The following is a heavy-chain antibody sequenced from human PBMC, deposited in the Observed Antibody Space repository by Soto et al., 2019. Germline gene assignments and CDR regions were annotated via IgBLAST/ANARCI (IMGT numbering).Heavy chain of an antibody. D-gene: IGHD2-15*01. V-gene: IGHV3-30*18. CDR1: GFTFSSYG. Sequence: QVQLVESGGGVVQPGRSLRLSCAASGFTFSSYGMHWVRQAPGKGLEWVAVISYDGSNKYYADSVKGRFTISRDNSKNTLYLQMNSLRAEDTAVYYCAKVIYCSGGSCYHRYYYYGMDVWGQGTTVTVSS. CDR2: ISYDGSNK. J-gene: IGHJ6*02. CDR3: AKVIYCSGGSCYHRYYYYGMDV.